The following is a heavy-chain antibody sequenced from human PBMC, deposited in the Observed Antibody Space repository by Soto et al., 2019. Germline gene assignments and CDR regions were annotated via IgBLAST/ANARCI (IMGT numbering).Heavy chain of an antibody. J-gene: IGHJ4*02. V-gene: IGHV1-69*02. CDR3: ASHVSRDGYNSAMGY. D-gene: IGHD5-12*01. CDR1: GGTFSSYT. CDR2: IIPILGIA. Sequence: QVQLVQSGAEVKKPGSSVKVSCKASGGTFSSYTISWVRQAPGQGLEWMGRIIPILGIANYAQKFQGRVTITADKSTSTAYMELSSLRSEDTAVYYCASHVSRDGYNSAMGYWGQGTLVTVSS.